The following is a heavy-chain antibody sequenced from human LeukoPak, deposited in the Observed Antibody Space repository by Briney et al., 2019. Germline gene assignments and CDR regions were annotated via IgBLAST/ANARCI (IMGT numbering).Heavy chain of an antibody. CDR1: GFTFSNYG. D-gene: IGHD1-26*01. V-gene: IGHV3-30*02. CDR2: IRYDGSNK. J-gene: IGHJ3*02. Sequence: GGSLRLSCAASGFTFSNYGMHWVRQAPGKGLEWVAFIRYDGSNKYYADSVKGRFTISRDNSKNTVYLQMNSLRSEDTAVYYCARDRIVGATTYAFDIWGQGTMVTVSS. CDR3: ARDRIVGATTYAFDI.